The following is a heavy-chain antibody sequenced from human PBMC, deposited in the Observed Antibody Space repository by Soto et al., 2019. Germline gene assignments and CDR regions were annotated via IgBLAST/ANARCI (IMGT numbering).Heavy chain of an antibody. CDR3: SNREYDDESGYSDPYFDR. V-gene: IGHV3-23*01. CDR1: GLTFSNYD. J-gene: IGHJ4*02. D-gene: IGHD3-3*01. CDR2: ISGSGGST. Sequence: EVQLLESGGGLVQPGGPLRLSCAASGLTFSNYDMSWVRQVPGKGLDWVSTISGSGGSTYYADSVKGRFTISRNNSKNTLYSQMNSLRAEDPAVYFWSNREYDDESGYSDPYFDRWGPGTLVPVS.